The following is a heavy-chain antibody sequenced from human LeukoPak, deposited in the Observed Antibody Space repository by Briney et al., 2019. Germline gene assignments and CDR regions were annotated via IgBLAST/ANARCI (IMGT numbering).Heavy chain of an antibody. CDR3: ALGGMSYYYYYGVDV. J-gene: IGHJ6*02. Sequence: GGSLRLSCAASGFTFSSYAMSWVRQAPGKGLEWVSAISGSGGSTYYADSVKGRFTISRDNSKNTLYLQMNSLRAEDTAVYYCALGGMSYYYYYGVDVWGQGTTVTVSS. CDR1: GFTFSSYA. V-gene: IGHV3-23*01. D-gene: IGHD3-16*01. CDR2: ISGSGGST.